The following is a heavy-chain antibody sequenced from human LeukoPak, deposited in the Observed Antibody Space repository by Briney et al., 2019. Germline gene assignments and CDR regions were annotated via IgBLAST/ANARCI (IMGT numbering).Heavy chain of an antibody. Sequence: ASETLSLTCTVSGGSISSSSYYWGWIRQPPGKGLEWIGSMYNGGSTYYNPSLKSRVTISVDMSKNQFSLKLSSVTAADTAVYYCARSGAADTNNWFDPWGQGTLVTVSS. D-gene: IGHD6-13*01. V-gene: IGHV4-39*01. CDR1: GGSISSSSYY. CDR3: ARSGAADTNNWFDP. J-gene: IGHJ5*02. CDR2: MYNGGST.